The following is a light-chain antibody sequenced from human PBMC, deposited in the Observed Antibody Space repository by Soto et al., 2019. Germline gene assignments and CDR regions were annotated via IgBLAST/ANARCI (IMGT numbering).Light chain of an antibody. CDR1: QTISSW. J-gene: IGKJ1*01. CDR3: QRYNSYSEA. V-gene: IGKV1-5*03. Sequence: DIQMTQSPSTLSGSVGDRVTIPCRASQTISSWLAWYQQKPGKAPKLLIYKASTLKSGVPSRFSGSGSGTEFTLTISRLQPDDFATYYCQRYNSYSEAFGQGTKVDI. CDR2: KAS.